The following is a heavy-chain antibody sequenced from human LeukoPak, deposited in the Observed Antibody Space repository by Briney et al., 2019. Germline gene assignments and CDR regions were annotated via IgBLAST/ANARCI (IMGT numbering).Heavy chain of an antibody. D-gene: IGHD3-3*01. CDR3: ARQEADFWSGYSDY. J-gene: IGHJ4*02. Sequence: PSETLSLTCTVSGGSISSSSYYWGWIRQPPGKGLEWIGSIYYSGSTYYNPSLKSRVTISVDTSKNQFSLKLSSVTAADTAVYYCARQEADFWSGYSDYWGQGTLVTGSS. CDR2: IYYSGST. CDR1: GGSISSSSYY. V-gene: IGHV4-39*01.